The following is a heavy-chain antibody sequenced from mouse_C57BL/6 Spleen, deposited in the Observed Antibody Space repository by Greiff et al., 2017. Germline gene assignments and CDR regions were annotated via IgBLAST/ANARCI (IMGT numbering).Heavy chain of an antibody. D-gene: IGHD1-1*01. CDR3: ARWYYGSSYAIDY. CDR1: GYTFTSYW. CDR2: IDPSDSYT. J-gene: IGHJ4*01. Sequence: VQLQQSGAELVRPGTSVKLSCKASGYTFTSYWMHWVKQRPGQGLEWIGVIDPSDSYTNYNQKFKGKATLTVDTSSSTAYMQLSSLTSEDSAVYYCARWYYGSSYAIDYWGQGTSVTVSS. V-gene: IGHV1-59*01.